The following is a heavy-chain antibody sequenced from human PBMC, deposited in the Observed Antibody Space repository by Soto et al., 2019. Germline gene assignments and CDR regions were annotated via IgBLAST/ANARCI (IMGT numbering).Heavy chain of an antibody. V-gene: IGHV3-7*03. CDR3: ARAITMIVVGAFDI. CDR1: GFTFSSYW. Sequence: GGSLRLSCAASGFTFSSYWMSWVRQAPGKGLEWVANIKQDGSEKYYVDSVKGRFTISRDNAKNSLYLQMNSLRAEDTAVYYCARAITMIVVGAFDIWGQGTMVTVSS. D-gene: IGHD3-22*01. J-gene: IGHJ3*02. CDR2: IKQDGSEK.